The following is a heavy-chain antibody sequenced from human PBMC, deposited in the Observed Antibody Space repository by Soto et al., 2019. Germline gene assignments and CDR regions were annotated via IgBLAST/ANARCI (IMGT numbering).Heavy chain of an antibody. D-gene: IGHD2-15*01. CDR2: ISGRGDNT. J-gene: IGHJ4*01. CDR3: AKTPLRVGPIDY. Sequence: DVQLLDSGGGLVQPGGSLRLSCAASGFIFSNYVMSWVRQTPGKGLEWVSGISGRGDNTYYADSVKGRFTVSRDNSKNTLYLQMDSLRAEDTAVYYCAKTPLRVGPIDYWGHGTLVTVSS. V-gene: IGHV3-23*01. CDR1: GFIFSNYV.